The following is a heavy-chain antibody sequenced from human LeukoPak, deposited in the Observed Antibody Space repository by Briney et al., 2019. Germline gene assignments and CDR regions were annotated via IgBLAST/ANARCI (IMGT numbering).Heavy chain of an antibody. V-gene: IGHV3-23*01. Sequence: GGSLRLSCAASGFTFSSYAMSWVRQAPGKGLEWVSAISGSGGSTYYADSVKGRFTISRDNSKNTLYLQMNSLRAEDTALYYCAKDISPTRGYSYGPLDYWGQGTLVTVSS. J-gene: IGHJ4*02. CDR1: GFTFSSYA. CDR2: ISGSGGST. CDR3: AKDISPTRGYSYGPLDY. D-gene: IGHD5-18*01.